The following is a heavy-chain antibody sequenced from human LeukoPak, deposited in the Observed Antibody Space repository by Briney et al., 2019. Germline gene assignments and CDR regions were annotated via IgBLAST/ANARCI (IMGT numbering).Heavy chain of an antibody. J-gene: IGHJ4*02. CDR1: GFTFSDYY. CDR2: ISSSGSTI. D-gene: IGHD3-10*01. CDR3: ARDRRFGELLSQFDY. V-gene: IGHV3-11*01. Sequence: GGSLRLSCAASGFTFSDYYMSWIRQAPGKGLEWVSYISSSGSTIYYADSVKGRFTISRDNAKNSLYLQMNSLRAEDTAVYYCARDRRFGELLSQFDYWGQGTLVTVSS.